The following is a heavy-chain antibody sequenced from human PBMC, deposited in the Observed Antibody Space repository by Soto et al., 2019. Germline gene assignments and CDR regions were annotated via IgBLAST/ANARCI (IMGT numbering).Heavy chain of an antibody. CDR2: IYYSGST. Sequence: SSETLSLTCTVSGGSISSGGYYWSWIRQHPGKGLEWIGYIYYSGSTYYNPSLKSRVTISVDTSKNQFSLKLSSVTAADTAVYYCAREPLGGMIVPGGGDSWGQGTLVTVSS. V-gene: IGHV4-31*03. D-gene: IGHD3-22*01. J-gene: IGHJ5*02. CDR1: GGSISSGGYY. CDR3: AREPLGGMIVPGGGDS.